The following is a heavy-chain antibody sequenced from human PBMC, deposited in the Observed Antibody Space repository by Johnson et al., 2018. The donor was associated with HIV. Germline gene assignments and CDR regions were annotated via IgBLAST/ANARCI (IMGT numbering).Heavy chain of an antibody. CDR2: ISYDGSNK. V-gene: IGHV3-30*04. CDR3: ARELEFGDLRKNDAFDI. CDR1: GFTFRSYA. D-gene: IGHD4-17*01. J-gene: IGHJ3*02. Sequence: VASGFTFRSYAMHWVRQAPGKGLEWVAVISYDGSNKYYAHSVKGRFTISRDNAKNSLYLQMNSLRAEDTAVYYCARELEFGDLRKNDAFDIWGQGTMVTVSS.